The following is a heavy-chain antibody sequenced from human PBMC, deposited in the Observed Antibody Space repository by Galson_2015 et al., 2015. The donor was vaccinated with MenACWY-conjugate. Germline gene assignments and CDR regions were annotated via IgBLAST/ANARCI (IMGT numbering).Heavy chain of an antibody. D-gene: IGHD5-18*01. CDR1: GFIFTDYD. CDR3: ARKDGATYGYNDY. Sequence: SLRLSCAGSGFIFTDYDMHWVRQAPGKGLEYVSAISTYGGSTYYADSVKGRFTISRDNSKNMLSLQMGSLRVEDTAVYYCARKDGATYGYNDYWGQGTLVIVSS. CDR2: ISTYGGST. V-gene: IGHV3-64*02. J-gene: IGHJ4*02.